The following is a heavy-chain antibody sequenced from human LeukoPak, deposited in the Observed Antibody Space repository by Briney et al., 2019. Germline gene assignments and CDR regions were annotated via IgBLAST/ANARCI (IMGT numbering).Heavy chain of an antibody. CDR3: ARDWGAARLFDY. Sequence: PGGSLRLSCAASRFTFSSYGMHWVRQAPGKGLEWVAVIWYDGSNKYYADSVKGRFTISRDNSKNTLYLQMNSLRAEDTAVYYCARDWGAARLFDYWGQGTLVTVSS. CDR1: RFTFSSYG. D-gene: IGHD6-6*01. V-gene: IGHV3-33*08. CDR2: IWYDGSNK. J-gene: IGHJ4*02.